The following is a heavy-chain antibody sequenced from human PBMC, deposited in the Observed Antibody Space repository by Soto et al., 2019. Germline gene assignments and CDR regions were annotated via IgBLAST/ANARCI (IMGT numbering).Heavy chain of an antibody. Sequence: EVQLLESGGGLVQPGGSLSLSCAASGLTFGSYAMNWLRQAPGRGLECVSFISGSGRTTYYADSVKGRFTVSRDNSKNTLYLQMNSLRAEDTALSYWAKFRGPSYSYYSMDVWGKGTTVTVSS. CDR1: GLTFGSYA. CDR2: ISGSGRTT. J-gene: IGHJ6*03. D-gene: IGHD3-16*01. CDR3: AKFRGPSYSYYSMDV. V-gene: IGHV3-23*01.